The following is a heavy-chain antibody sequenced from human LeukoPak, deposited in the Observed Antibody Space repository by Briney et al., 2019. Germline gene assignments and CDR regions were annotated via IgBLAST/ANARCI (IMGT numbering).Heavy chain of an antibody. CDR2: IIPILGIA. D-gene: IGHD2-2*01. CDR3: ARDLLENIVVVPAALDY. Sequence: GASVKVSCKSSGGTFSSYAISWVRQAPGQGLEWMGRIIPILGIANYAQKFQGRVTITADKSTSTAYMELSSLRSEDTAVYYCARDLLENIVVVPAALDYWGQGTLVTVSS. V-gene: IGHV1-69*04. CDR1: GGTFSSYA. J-gene: IGHJ4*02.